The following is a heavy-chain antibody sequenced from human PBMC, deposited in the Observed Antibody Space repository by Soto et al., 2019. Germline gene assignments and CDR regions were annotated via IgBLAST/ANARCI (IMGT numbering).Heavy chain of an antibody. CDR2: IWYDGINK. CDR3: ARTRAAAAPPGKGDYFQH. D-gene: IGHD6-13*01. J-gene: IGHJ1*01. CDR1: GFTFSSYG. Sequence: PGGSLRLSCAASGFTFSSYGIHWVRQAPCKGLEWVAVIWYDGINKYYADSVKGRFTISRDNSKNTLYLQMNSLRAEDTAVYYCARTRAAAAPPGKGDYFQHWGQGTLVAVSP. V-gene: IGHV3-33*01.